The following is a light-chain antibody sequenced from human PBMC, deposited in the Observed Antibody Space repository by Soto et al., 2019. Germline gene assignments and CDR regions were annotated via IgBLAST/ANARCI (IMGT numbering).Light chain of an antibody. J-gene: IGKJ4*01. CDR3: QQRSSWPPPT. V-gene: IGKV3-11*01. CDR1: QSVNSY. Sequence: EIVLTQSPATLSLSPGERATLSCRASQSVNSYLAWYQQRPGQAPRLLIYDASNRATGIPARFSGSGSGTDFTLPISSLEPEDFAIYYCQQRSSWPPPTFGGGTRVDMK. CDR2: DAS.